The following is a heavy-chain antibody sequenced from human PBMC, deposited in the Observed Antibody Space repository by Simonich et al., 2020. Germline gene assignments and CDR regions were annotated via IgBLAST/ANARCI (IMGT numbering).Heavy chain of an antibody. CDR3: ARHAGFAFDI. V-gene: IGHV4-39*01. D-gene: IGHD6-13*01. CDR2: IYYSGST. Sequence: QLQLQESGPGLVKPSETLSLTCTVSGGSISSSSYTWGLIRQTPGKGLEWIGSIYYSGSTYYNPSLKSRVTISVDTSKNQFSLKLSSVTAADTAVYYCARHAGFAFDIWGQGTMVTVSS. J-gene: IGHJ3*02. CDR1: GGSISSSSYT.